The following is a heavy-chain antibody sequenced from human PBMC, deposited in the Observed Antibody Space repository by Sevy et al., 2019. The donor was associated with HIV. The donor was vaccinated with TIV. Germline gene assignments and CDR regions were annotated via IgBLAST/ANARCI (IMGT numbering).Heavy chain of an antibody. V-gene: IGHV3-74*01. D-gene: IGHD2-2*01. CDR1: GFTFSSYW. CDR2: INSDGSST. CDR3: ARASTSCYAPPNCYYYYYYMDV. Sequence: GGSLRLSCAASGFTFSSYWMHWVRQAPGKGLVWVSRINSDGSSTSYADSVKGRFTISRDNAKNTLYLQMNSLRAEDKAVYYCARASTSCYAPPNCYYYYYYMDVWGKGTTVTVSS. J-gene: IGHJ6*03.